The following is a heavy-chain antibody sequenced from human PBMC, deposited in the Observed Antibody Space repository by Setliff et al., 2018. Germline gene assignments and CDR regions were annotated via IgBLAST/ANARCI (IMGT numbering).Heavy chain of an antibody. CDR3: ARGEGTIVVVVAATLFDY. V-gene: IGHV3-30*03. CDR1: GFTFSAYG. D-gene: IGHD2-15*01. Sequence: GGSLRLSCAASGFTFSAYGMHWVRQAPGKGLEWVAVVSYDGSNKYYADSVKGRFTISRDNSKNTLYLQMNSLRAEDTAVYYCARGEGTIVVVVAATLFDYWGQGTLVTVSS. CDR2: VSYDGSNK. J-gene: IGHJ4*02.